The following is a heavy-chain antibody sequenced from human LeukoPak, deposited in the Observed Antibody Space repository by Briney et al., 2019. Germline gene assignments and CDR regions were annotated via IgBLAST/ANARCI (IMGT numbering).Heavy chain of an antibody. D-gene: IGHD2-2*01. CDR1: GYTFTSYG. V-gene: IGHV1-69*05. Sequence: SVKVSCKASGYTFTSYGISWVRQAPGQGLEWMGRIIPIFGTANYAQKFQGRVTITTDESTSTAYMELSSLRSEDTAVYYCARDSPSIVVVPAAIAVGWFDPWGQGTLVTVSS. CDR2: IIPIFGTA. CDR3: ARDSPSIVVVPAAIAVGWFDP. J-gene: IGHJ5*02.